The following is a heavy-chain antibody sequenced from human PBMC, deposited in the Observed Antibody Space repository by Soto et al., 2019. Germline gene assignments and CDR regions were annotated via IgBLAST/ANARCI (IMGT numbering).Heavy chain of an antibody. Sequence: PGGSLRLSCSASVFTFSSYAMSWVRQAPGKGLEWVSAISGSGGSTYYADSVKGRFTISRDNSKNTLYLQMNSLRAEDTAVYYCAKDRQWELPFYFDYWGQGTLVTVSS. CDR3: AKDRQWELPFYFDY. D-gene: IGHD1-26*01. V-gene: IGHV3-23*01. CDR2: ISGSGGST. J-gene: IGHJ4*02. CDR1: VFTFSSYA.